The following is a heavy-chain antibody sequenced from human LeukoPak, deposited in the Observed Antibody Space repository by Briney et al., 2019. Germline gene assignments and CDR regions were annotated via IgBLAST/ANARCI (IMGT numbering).Heavy chain of an antibody. J-gene: IGHJ1*01. D-gene: IGHD5-18*01. CDR1: GFAFSSYG. CDR3: AKDQGIQLWLKYFQH. V-gene: IGHV3-23*01. Sequence: GRSLRLSCAASGFAFSSYGMHWVRQAPGKGLEWVSAISGSGGTTLYADSVKGRFTISRDNSKSTLYLQMNSLRAEDTAVYYCAKDQGIQLWLKYFQHWGQGTLVTVSS. CDR2: ISGSGGTT.